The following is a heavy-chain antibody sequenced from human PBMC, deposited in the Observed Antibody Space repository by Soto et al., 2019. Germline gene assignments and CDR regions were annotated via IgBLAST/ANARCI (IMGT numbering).Heavy chain of an antibody. CDR1: GGSISTYY. J-gene: IGHJ4*02. CDR2: IYYNGRT. CDR3: ARDGSGYDFWSGPYFFDY. V-gene: IGHV4-59*01. Sequence: AESLSLTCTVSGGSISTYYWSWIRQPPGKGLEWIGYIYYNGRTNYNPSLESRVTISLDTSKSQFSLKLSSVSAADTAVYYCARDGSGYDFWSGPYFFDYWGPGTLVTVSS. D-gene: IGHD3-3*01.